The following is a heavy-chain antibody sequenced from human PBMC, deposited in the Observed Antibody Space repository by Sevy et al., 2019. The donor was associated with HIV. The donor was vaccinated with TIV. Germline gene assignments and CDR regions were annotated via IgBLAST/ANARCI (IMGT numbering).Heavy chain of an antibody. CDR3: AKGGLPRVDY. D-gene: IGHD1-26*01. CDR2: ICGSGGST. Sequence: GGSLRLSCAASGFTFTSYAMSWVRQAPGKGLEWVSAICGSGGSTYYADSVKGRFTISRDNSKNTLYLQMNSLRAEDTAVYYCAKGGLPRVDYWGQGTLVTVSS. CDR1: GFTFTSYA. V-gene: IGHV3-23*01. J-gene: IGHJ4*02.